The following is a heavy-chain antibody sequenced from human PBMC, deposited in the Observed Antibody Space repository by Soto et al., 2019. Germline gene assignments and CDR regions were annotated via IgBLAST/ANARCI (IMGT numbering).Heavy chain of an antibody. D-gene: IGHD4-4*01. Sequence: PGGSLRLSCAASGFTFSSYGMHWVRQAPGKGLEWVAVISYDGSNKYYADSVKGRFTISRDNSKNTLYLQMNSLRAEDTAVYYCAKEANSNYYFDYWGQGTLVTVSS. V-gene: IGHV3-30*18. CDR3: AKEANSNYYFDY. J-gene: IGHJ4*02. CDR2: ISYDGSNK. CDR1: GFTFSSYG.